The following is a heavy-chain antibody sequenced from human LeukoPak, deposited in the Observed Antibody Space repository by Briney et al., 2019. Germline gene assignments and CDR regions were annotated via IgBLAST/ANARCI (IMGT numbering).Heavy chain of an antibody. D-gene: IGHD6-19*01. CDR2: INPNSGGT. CDR3: ARDVTSGWYGFAHENWFDP. V-gene: IGHV1-2*02. CDR1: GYTFTGYY. J-gene: IGHJ5*01. Sequence: ASVKVSCKASGYTFTGYYMHWVRQAPGQGLEWMGWINPNSGGTNYAQKFQGRVTMTRDTSISTAHMELSRLRSDDTAVYYCARDVTSGWYGFAHENWFDPWGQGTLVTVSS.